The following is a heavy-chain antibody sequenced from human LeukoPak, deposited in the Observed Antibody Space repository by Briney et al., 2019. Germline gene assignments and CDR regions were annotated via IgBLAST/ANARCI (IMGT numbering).Heavy chain of an antibody. CDR3: ARGEGYSSGYSLGY. CDR2: IYQDGSQK. V-gene: IGHV3-7*04. J-gene: IGHJ4*02. D-gene: IGHD3-22*01. CDR1: GFTFSNYW. Sequence: GSLRLSCAASGFTFSNYWMNWVRQAPGKGLEWVANIYQDGSQKYHVDSVKGRFTISRDNAKNSLFLQMNSLRAEDTAVYYCARGEGYSSGYSLGYWGQGTLVTVSS.